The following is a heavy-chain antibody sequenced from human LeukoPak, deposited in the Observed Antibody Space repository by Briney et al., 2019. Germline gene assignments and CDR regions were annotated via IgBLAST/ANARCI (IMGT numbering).Heavy chain of an antibody. D-gene: IGHD2-15*01. V-gene: IGHV1-69*13. J-gene: IGHJ4*02. Sequence: GASVKVSCKASGGTFHSYIVTWVRQAPGQGLEWMGGIVPIIGTANYAQKFQGRVTITADDSTSTAYMELRSLRSEDTAIYYCARDQRPSCLGDICYSGDYWGQGTLVTVTS. CDR1: GGTFHSYI. CDR3: ARDQRPSCLGDICYSGDY. CDR2: IVPIIGTA.